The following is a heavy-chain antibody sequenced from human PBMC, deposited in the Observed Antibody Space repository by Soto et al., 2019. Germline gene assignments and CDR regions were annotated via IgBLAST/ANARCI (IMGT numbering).Heavy chain of an antibody. CDR3: ARDLGGYANPWDKSNY. V-gene: IGHV3-30*04. D-gene: IGHD5-12*01. J-gene: IGHJ4*02. CDR2: ITKVGVEK. Sequence: QVQLVESGGGVVQPGSSLRLSCAASGFKFSDFAMHWVRQAPGKGLEWVAVITKVGVEKYYVDSVKGRFSISRDDSHSTVFLQMNSMRPEDTGVYYCARDLGGYANPWDKSNYWGQGALVNVSS. CDR1: GFKFSDFA.